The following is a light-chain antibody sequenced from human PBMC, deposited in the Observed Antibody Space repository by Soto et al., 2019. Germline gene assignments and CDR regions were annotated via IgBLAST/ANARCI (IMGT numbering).Light chain of an antibody. V-gene: IGKV3-15*01. Sequence: EVVLTQSPGTLSLSPGERATLSCRASQSVSSSYLAWYQQKPGQAPRLLIYGASSRATGIPARFSGSGSGTEFTLTISSLQSEDFAVYYCLHYNKWPRWTFGQGTKVDIK. CDR3: LHYNKWPRWT. CDR1: QSVSSSY. CDR2: GAS. J-gene: IGKJ1*01.